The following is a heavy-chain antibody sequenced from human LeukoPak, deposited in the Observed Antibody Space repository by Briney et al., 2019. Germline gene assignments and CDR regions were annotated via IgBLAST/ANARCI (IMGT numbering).Heavy chain of an antibody. J-gene: IGHJ4*02. CDR2: ISAYNGNT. CDR3: ARGPMTTVTTESDY. D-gene: IGHD4-17*01. Sequence: ASVKVSCKASGYTFTSYGISWVRQAPGQGLGWMGWISAYNGNTNYAQRLQGRVTMTTDTSTSTAYMGLRSLRSDDTAVYYCARGPMTTVTTESDYRGQGTLVTVSS. V-gene: IGHV1-18*01. CDR1: GYTFTSYG.